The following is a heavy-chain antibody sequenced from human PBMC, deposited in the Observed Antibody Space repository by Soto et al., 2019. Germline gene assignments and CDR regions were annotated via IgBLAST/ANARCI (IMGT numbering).Heavy chain of an antibody. CDR1: GLIFSNYK. CDR3: ARDTDGIDY. Sequence: GGSLRLSCAPSGLIFSNYKMHWAPQAPGKGLMWVSRINTDGSIIDYADSVKRRFTVSRDNVKNTLYLQMNSLRADDTAVYYCARDTDGIDYWGKGTLVTVSS. J-gene: IGHJ4*02. CDR2: INTDGSII. V-gene: IGHV3-74*01.